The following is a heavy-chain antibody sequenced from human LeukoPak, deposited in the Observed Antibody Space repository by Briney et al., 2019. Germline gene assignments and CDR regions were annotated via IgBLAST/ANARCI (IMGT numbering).Heavy chain of an antibody. CDR3: ARQSVTDFDY. CDR2: IYHSGST. V-gene: IGHV4-39*01. CDR1: GGSISSSSYY. J-gene: IGHJ4*02. Sequence: PSETLSLTCTVSGGSISSSSYYWGWIRQPPGKGLEWIGSIYHSGSTYYNPSLKSRVTISVDTSKNQFSLKLSSVTAADTAVYYCARQSVTDFDYWGQGTLVTVSS. D-gene: IGHD5-18*01.